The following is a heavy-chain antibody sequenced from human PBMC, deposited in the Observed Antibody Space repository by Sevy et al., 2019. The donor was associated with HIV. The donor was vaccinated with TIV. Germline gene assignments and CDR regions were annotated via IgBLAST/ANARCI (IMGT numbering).Heavy chain of an antibody. J-gene: IGHJ1*01. Sequence: GGSLRLSCAASGFTFSSYSMNWVRQAPGKGLEWVSYISSSSSTIYYADSVKGRFTISRDNAKNSLYLQMNSLRDEDTAVYYCAGVEAVAGTAEYFQLWGQGTLVTVSS. V-gene: IGHV3-48*02. CDR2: ISSSSSTI. CDR1: GFTFSSYS. D-gene: IGHD6-19*01. CDR3: AGVEAVAGTAEYFQL.